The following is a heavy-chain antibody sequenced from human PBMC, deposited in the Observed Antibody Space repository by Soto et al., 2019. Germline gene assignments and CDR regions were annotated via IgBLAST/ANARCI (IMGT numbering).Heavy chain of an antibody. CDR1: GFTFSNAW. CDR2: IKSKTDGGTT. CDR3: RTEWELSYYYYYGMDV. Sequence: PGGSLRLSSAASGFTFSNAWMSWVSQAPGKGLEWVGRIKSKTDGGTTDYAAPVKGRFTISRDDSKNTLYLQMNSLKTEDTAVYYCRTEWELSYYYYYGMDVWGQGTTVTVSS. V-gene: IGHV3-15*01. J-gene: IGHJ6*02. D-gene: IGHD1-26*01.